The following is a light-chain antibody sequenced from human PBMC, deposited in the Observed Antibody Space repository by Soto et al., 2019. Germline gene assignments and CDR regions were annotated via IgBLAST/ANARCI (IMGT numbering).Light chain of an antibody. Sequence: QAVVPQEPSLTVSPGGTVTLTCGSSTGAVTSGHYPYWFQQKPGQAPRTLIYETSNKHSWTPARFSGSLLGGKAALTLSGAQPEDEADYYCLLSYSGARVFGGGTKLTVL. CDR2: ETS. CDR3: LLSYSGARV. CDR1: TGAVTSGHY. J-gene: IGLJ2*01. V-gene: IGLV7-46*01.